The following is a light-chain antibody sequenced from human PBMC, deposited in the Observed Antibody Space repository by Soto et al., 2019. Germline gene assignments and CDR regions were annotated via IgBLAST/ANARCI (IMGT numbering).Light chain of an antibody. CDR3: LPQQTQST. Sequence: DIQMTQSPSALSASVRDTVTITCRASQRMCGWLAWHQQNPGKAPKLLIYDVSAVKRGVPPRFGGSGSATEFTLIISSLEDDDFVTYYILPQQTQSTFGQGTKLDIK. J-gene: IGKJ5*01. V-gene: IGKV1-5*01. CDR1: QRMCGW. CDR2: DVS.